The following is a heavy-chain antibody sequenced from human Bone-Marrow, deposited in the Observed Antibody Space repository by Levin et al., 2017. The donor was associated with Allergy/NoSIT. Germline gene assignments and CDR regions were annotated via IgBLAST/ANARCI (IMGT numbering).Heavy chain of an antibody. D-gene: IGHD7-27*01. CDR1: GFTFDDYA. V-gene: IGHV3-9*01. Sequence: GGSLRLSCAASGFTFDDYAMYWVRQVPGKGLEWVSGISWNSGTIGYADSVKGRFTVSRDNAKNSLYLQMNSLRPEDTALYYCRRDMRAWGCGVTGYSLDVWGQGTTVTVSS. CDR3: RRDMRAWGCGVTGYSLDV. CDR2: ISWNSGTI. J-gene: IGHJ6*02.